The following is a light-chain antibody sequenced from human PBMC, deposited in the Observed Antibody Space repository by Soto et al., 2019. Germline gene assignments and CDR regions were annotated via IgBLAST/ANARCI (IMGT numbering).Light chain of an antibody. CDR3: QQSYNTPLT. J-gene: IGKJ4*01. CDR2: AAS. CDR1: QSISSY. V-gene: IGKV1-39*01. Sequence: DIQMTQSPSSLSASVGDRVTITCRASQSISSYLNWYQQKPGKAPKLLIYAASSLQGGLPSRFSGSGSETDFTLTISSLQPEDFATYYCQQSYNTPLTFGGGTKVDIK.